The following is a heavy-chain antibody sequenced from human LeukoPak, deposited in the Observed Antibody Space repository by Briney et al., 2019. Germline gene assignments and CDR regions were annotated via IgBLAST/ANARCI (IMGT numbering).Heavy chain of an antibody. Sequence: GGPLRLSCAASGFTFSSYWMSWVRQAPGKGLEWVSAISGSGGSTYYADSVKGRFTISRDNSKNTLYLQMNSLRAEDTAVYYCAKDPDYGDYAWFDPWGQGTLVTVSS. V-gene: IGHV3-23*01. CDR1: GFTFSSYW. CDR3: AKDPDYGDYAWFDP. D-gene: IGHD4-17*01. CDR2: ISGSGGST. J-gene: IGHJ5*02.